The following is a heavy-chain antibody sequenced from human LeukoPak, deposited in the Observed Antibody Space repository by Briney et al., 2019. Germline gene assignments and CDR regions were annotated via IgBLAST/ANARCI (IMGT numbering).Heavy chain of an antibody. CDR3: TTDLSYYYDSSGYFELDY. CDR2: IKSKTDGGTT. V-gene: IGHV3-15*01. J-gene: IGHJ4*02. Sequence: GGSLRLFCAASGFTFSNAWMSWVRQAPGKGLEWVGRIKSKTDGGTTDYAAPVKGRFTISRDDSKNTLYLQMNSLKTEDTAVYYCTTDLSYYYDSSGYFELDYWGQGTLVTVSS. CDR1: GFTFSNAW. D-gene: IGHD3-22*01.